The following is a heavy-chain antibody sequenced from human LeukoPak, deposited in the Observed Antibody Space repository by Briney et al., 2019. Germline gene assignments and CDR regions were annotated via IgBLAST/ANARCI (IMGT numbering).Heavy chain of an antibody. D-gene: IGHD3-3*01. J-gene: IGHJ6*02. CDR3: AKDLTIFGVVINPYYYYYGMDV. CDR1: GFTFGSYA. Sequence: GGSLRLSCAASGFTFGSYAMSWVRQAPGKGLEWVSAISGSGGSTYYADSVKGRFTISRDNSKNTLYLQMNSLRAEDTAVYYCAKDLTIFGVVINPYYYYYGMDVWGQGTTVTVSS. CDR2: ISGSGGST. V-gene: IGHV3-23*01.